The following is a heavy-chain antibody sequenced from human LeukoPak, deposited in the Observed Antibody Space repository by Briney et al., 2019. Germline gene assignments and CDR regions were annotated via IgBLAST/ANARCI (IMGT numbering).Heavy chain of an antibody. CDR3: ARVLQNYYHMDV. CDR2: VYDSGSA. Sequence: SETLSLTCTVSGVSINSHYWSWIRQPPGKGLEWIGFVYDSGSANYKSSLKSRVTMTVDTSKNQFSLKLNSVSAADTAVYYCARVLQNYYHMDVWGKGTTVTVSS. CDR1: GVSINSHY. D-gene: IGHD3-3*01. J-gene: IGHJ6*03. V-gene: IGHV4-59*11.